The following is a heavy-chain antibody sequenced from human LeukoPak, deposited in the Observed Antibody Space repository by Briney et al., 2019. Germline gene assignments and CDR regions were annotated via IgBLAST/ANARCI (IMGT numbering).Heavy chain of an antibody. J-gene: IGHJ4*02. V-gene: IGHV3-33*01. CDR1: GFTFSSYG. Sequence: GGSLRLSCAASGFTFSSYGMHWVRQAPGKGLEWVAVIWYDGSNEYYGDSVKGRFTVSRDNFKDTMYLRMNSLRAEDTAVYYCFPGFEVRSPLIPEDFDFGGRGPRATVPS. D-gene: IGHD2-15*01. CDR3: FPGFEVRSPLIPEDFDF. CDR2: IWYDGSNE.